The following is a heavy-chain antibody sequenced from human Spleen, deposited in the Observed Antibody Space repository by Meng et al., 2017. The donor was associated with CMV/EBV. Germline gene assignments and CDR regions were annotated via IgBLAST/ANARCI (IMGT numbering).Heavy chain of an antibody. CDR2: IYSGGST. D-gene: IGHD6-13*01. J-gene: IGHJ6*02. CDR1: GFTFSNYA. V-gene: IGHV3-66*02. CDR3: ARDQQHYGMDV. Sequence: GESLKISCAASGFTFSNYAMSWVRQAPGKGLEWVSVIYSGGSTYYADSVKGRFTISRDNSKNTLYLQMNSLRAEDTAVYYCARDQQHYGMDVWGQGTTVTVSS.